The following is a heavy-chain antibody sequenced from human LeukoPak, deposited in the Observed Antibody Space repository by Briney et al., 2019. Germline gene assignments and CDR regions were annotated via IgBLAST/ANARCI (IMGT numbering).Heavy chain of an antibody. D-gene: IGHD2-15*01. CDR2: IYSGGST. J-gene: IGHJ4*02. Sequence: GGSLRLSCAASGFTVSSNYMSWVRQAPGKGLEWVSVIYSGGSTYYADSGKGRFTISRDNSKNTLYLQMNSLRAEDTAVYYCAQQLGYCSDGSCYFTYWSQGTLVTVSS. CDR1: GFTVSSNY. V-gene: IGHV3-53*01. CDR3: AQQLGYCSDGSCYFTY.